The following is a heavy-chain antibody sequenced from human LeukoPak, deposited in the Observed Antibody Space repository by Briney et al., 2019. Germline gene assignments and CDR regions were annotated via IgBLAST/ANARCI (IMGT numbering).Heavy chain of an antibody. CDR2: IIPIFGTA. CDR1: GGTFSSYA. J-gene: IGHJ4*02. Sequence: SVKVSCKASGGTFSSYAISWVRQAPGQGLEWMGRIIPIFGTANYAQKFQGRVTITTDESTSTAYMELSSLRSEDTAVYYCARDGASTAMAYFDYWGQGTLVTVSS. CDR3: ARDGASTAMAYFDY. D-gene: IGHD5-18*01. V-gene: IGHV1-69*05.